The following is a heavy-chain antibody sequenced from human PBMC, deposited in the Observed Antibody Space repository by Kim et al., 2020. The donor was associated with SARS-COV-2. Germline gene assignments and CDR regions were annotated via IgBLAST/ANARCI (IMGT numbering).Heavy chain of an antibody. D-gene: IGHD6-19*01. CDR1: GFTFSSYS. Sequence: GGSLRLSCAASGFTFSSYSMNWVRQAPGKGLEWVSSIISSSSYIYYADSVKGRFTISRDNAKNSLYLQMNGLRAEDTAVYYCAREGGGSSGWSWFDPWGQGTLVTVSS. V-gene: IGHV3-21*01. CDR3: AREGGGSSGWSWFDP. CDR2: IISSSSYI. J-gene: IGHJ5*02.